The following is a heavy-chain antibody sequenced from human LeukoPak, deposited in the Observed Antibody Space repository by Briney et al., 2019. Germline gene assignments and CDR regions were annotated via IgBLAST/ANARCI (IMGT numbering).Heavy chain of an antibody. CDR3: AKGPPSGVVTYLDY. D-gene: IGHD4-23*01. CDR1: GFTFSSYA. J-gene: IGHJ4*02. V-gene: IGHV3-23*01. Sequence: GGSLRLSCAASGFTFSSYAMSWVRQAPGKGLEWVSAISASGDSTFYADSVKGRFAISRDNSKNTLYLQVNSLRADDTAVYSCAKGPPSGVVTYLDYWGQGTLVTVSS. CDR2: ISASGDST.